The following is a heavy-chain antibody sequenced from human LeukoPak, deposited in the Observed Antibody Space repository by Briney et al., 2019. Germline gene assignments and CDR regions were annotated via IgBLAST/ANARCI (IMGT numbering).Heavy chain of an antibody. CDR1: GFAFSTYW. Sequence: PPGGSLRLSCAASGFAFSTYWMHWVRQAPGKGLVWVSRISSDGSIAINADSVEGRFTVSRDNAKNTLYLQMNSLRVEDTAVYYCARADYGGNSDFHYWGQGTLVTVSS. V-gene: IGHV3-74*01. D-gene: IGHD4-23*01. CDR2: ISSDGSIA. J-gene: IGHJ4*02. CDR3: ARADYGGNSDFHY.